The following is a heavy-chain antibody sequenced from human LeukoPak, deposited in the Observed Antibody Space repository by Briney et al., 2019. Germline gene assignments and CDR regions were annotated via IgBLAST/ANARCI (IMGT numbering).Heavy chain of an antibody. CDR3: AKDPYYYGSGSYYVDY. V-gene: IGHV3-23*01. CDR1: GFTFSSYA. CDR2: ISSSGSTI. D-gene: IGHD3-10*01. J-gene: IGHJ4*02. Sequence: PGGSLRLSCAASGFTFSSYAMSWVRQAPGKGLEWVSYISSSGSTIYYADSVKGRFTISRDNSKNTLYLQMNSLRAEDTAVYYCAKDPYYYGSGSYYVDYWGQGTLVTVSS.